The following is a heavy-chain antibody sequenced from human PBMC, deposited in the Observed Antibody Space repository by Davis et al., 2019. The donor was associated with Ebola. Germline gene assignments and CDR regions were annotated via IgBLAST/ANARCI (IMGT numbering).Heavy chain of an antibody. Sequence: ASVKVSCKASGYTFTSYAMHWVRQAPGQRLEWMGWINAGNGNTKYSQKFQGRVTITADESTSTAYMELSSLRSEDTAVYYCARDRVAARLFDYGMDVWGQGTTVTVSS. J-gene: IGHJ6*02. V-gene: IGHV1-3*01. CDR1: GYTFTSYA. D-gene: IGHD6-6*01. CDR3: ARDRVAARLFDYGMDV. CDR2: INAGNGNT.